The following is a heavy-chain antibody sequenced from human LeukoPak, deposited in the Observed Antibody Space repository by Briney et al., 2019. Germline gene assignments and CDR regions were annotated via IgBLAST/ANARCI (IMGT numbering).Heavy chain of an antibody. D-gene: IGHD6-6*01. CDR2: IKQDDSEK. J-gene: IGHJ4*02. Sequence: PGGSLRLSCAASGFSFSYYWISWVRQAPGKGLEWVANIKQDDSEKYYVDSVRGRFTISRDNAKNSLYLQMNSLEVEDTAVYYCARGSSFGSYWGQGTLVTVSS. V-gene: IGHV3-7*01. CDR3: ARGSSFGSY. CDR1: GFSFSYYW.